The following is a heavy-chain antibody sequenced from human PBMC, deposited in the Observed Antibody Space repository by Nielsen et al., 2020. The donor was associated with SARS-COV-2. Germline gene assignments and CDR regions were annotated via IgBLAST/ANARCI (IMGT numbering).Heavy chain of an antibody. CDR1: GFTFSSYA. CDR2: ISYDGSNK. V-gene: IGHV3-30-3*01. CDR3: ARVGIVVVPAATRGGMDV. Sequence: GESLKISCAASGFTFSSYAMHWVRQAPGKGLEWVAVISYDGSNKYYADSVKGRFTISRDNSKNTLYLQMNSLRAEDTAVYYCARVGIVVVPAATRGGMDVWGQGTTVTVSS. J-gene: IGHJ6*02. D-gene: IGHD2-2*03.